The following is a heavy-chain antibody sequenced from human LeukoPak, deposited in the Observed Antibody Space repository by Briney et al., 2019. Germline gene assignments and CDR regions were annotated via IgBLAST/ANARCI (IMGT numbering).Heavy chain of an antibody. CDR2: ISGDGSRT. CDR1: GFTFSSYW. J-gene: IGHJ4*02. Sequence: QPGGSLRLSCAASGFTFSSYWMHWVRQAPGKGLVWVSYISGDGSRTTYADSVKGRFTISRDNAKNTLDLQMNSLRAEETAVYYCTRGGWGTAIDYWAQGTLVTVSS. D-gene: IGHD1-7*01. V-gene: IGHV3-74*01. CDR3: TRGGWGTAIDY.